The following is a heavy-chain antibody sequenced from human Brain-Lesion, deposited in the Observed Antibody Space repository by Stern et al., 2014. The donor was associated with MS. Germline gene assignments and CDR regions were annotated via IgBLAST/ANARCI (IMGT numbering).Heavy chain of an antibody. CDR2: MNPYSGNT. J-gene: IGHJ4*02. CDR3: ARAVRNQLLSEY. CDR1: GYTFSSYD. D-gene: IGHD2-2*01. V-gene: IGHV1-8*01. Sequence: VQLEESGAEVKKPGASVKVSCKASGYTFSSYDSTWVRQASGHGLEWMGWMNPYSGNTGYAQKFKGRVSMTSDPSISTVYMELTSLTSDDTAVYFCARAVRNQLLSEYWGQGTLVTVSS.